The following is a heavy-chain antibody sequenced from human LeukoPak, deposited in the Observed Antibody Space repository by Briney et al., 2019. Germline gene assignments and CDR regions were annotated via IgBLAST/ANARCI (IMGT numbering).Heavy chain of an antibody. J-gene: IGHJ4*02. Sequence: ASVKVSCKACGYTFTSYGISWVRQAPGQGLEWMGWISAYNGNTNYAQKLQGRVTMTTDTSTSTAYMELRSLRSDDTAVYYCARDLNIAVAGTVDYWGQGTLVTVSS. D-gene: IGHD6-19*01. CDR2: ISAYNGNT. V-gene: IGHV1-18*01. CDR1: GYTFTSYG. CDR3: ARDLNIAVAGTVDY.